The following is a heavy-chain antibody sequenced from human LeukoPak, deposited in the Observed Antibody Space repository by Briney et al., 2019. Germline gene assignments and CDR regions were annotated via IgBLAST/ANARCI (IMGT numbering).Heavy chain of an antibody. D-gene: IGHD6-13*01. CDR1: GYTFTSYG. V-gene: IGHV1-18*01. J-gene: IGHJ5*02. Sequence: ASVKVSCKASGYTFTSYGISWVRQAPGQGLEWMGWISAYNGNTNYAQKLQGRVTMTTDTSTSTAYMELRSLRSDDTAVYYCAREEDSSSWRGQYNWFDPWGQGTLVTVSS. CDR2: ISAYNGNT. CDR3: AREEDSSSWRGQYNWFDP.